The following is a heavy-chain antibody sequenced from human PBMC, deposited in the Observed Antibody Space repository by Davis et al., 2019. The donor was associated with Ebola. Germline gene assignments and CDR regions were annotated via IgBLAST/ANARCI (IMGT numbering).Heavy chain of an antibody. CDR3: ARGKTYSVY. CDR2: INYSGNT. CDR1: SGSISSYY. Sequence: SETLSLTCTVSSGSISSYYWSWIRQPPGKGLEWIGYINYSGNTKYNPSLKSRVSISVDTSKNQFSLKLSSVTAADTAVYYCARGKTYSVYWGQGTLVTVSS. V-gene: IGHV4-59*12. J-gene: IGHJ4*02.